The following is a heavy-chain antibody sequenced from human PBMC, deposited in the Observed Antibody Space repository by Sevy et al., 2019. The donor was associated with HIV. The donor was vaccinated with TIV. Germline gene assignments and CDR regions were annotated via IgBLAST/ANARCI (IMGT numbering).Heavy chain of an antibody. D-gene: IGHD6-19*01. CDR3: ARGGGNGWYYFDY. Sequence: ASVKVSCKASGGTFSSYGISWVRQAPGQGLEWMGGIIPILGTVNYPQKFQGRVTITADEPTKTAYMELSSLRSEDTAVYYCARGGGNGWYYFDYWGQETLVTVSS. CDR2: IIPILGTV. J-gene: IGHJ4*02. CDR1: GGTFSSYG. V-gene: IGHV1-69*13.